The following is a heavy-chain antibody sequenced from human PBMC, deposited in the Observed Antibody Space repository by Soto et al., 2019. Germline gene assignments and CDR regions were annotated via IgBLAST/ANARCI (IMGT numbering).Heavy chain of an antibody. Sequence: SVKVSCKASGGTFSSYAISWVRQAPGQGLEWMGGIIPIFGTANYAQKFQGRVTITADESTSTAYMELSSLRSEDTAVYYCASRDYGDQYYFDYWGQGTLFPACS. V-gene: IGHV1-69*13. CDR1: GGTFSSYA. CDR3: ASRDYGDQYYFDY. D-gene: IGHD4-17*01. J-gene: IGHJ4*02. CDR2: IIPIFGTA.